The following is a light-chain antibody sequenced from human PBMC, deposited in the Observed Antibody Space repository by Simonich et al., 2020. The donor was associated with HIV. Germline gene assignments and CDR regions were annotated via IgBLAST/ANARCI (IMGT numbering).Light chain of an antibody. CDR2: GAS. CDR3: QQNNKWPIT. J-gene: IGKJ5*01. V-gene: IGKV3-15*01. CDR1: HSVSSN. Sequence: EIVLTQSPGTLSLSPGERATLSCRASHSVSSNLAWYQQKPGQAPRLLIDGASTRATGIPARCIGSGSGTEVTLTINSLQSEDFAVYYCQQNNKWPITFGQGTRLEMK.